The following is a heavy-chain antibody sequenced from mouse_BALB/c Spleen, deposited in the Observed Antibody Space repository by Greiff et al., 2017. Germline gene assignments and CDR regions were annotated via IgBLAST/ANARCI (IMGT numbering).Heavy chain of an antibody. CDR1: GYTFTSYW. Sequence: VQLQQSGAELAKPGASVKMSCKASGYTFTSYWMHWVKQRPGQGLEWIGYINPSTGYTEYNQKFKDKATLTADKSSSTAYMQLSSLTSEDSAVYYCAHSVVMDYWGQGTSVTVSS. CDR3: AHSVVMDY. J-gene: IGHJ4*01. V-gene: IGHV1-7*01. CDR2: INPSTGYT. D-gene: IGHD1-1*02.